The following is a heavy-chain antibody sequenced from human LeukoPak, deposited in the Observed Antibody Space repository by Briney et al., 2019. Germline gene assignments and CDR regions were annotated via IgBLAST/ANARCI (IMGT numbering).Heavy chain of an antibody. CDR2: IYYSGST. D-gene: IGHD3-10*01. V-gene: IGHV4-39*02. CDR3: ARDGVTMVRGVIRAHNWFDP. Sequence: SETLSLTCTVSGGSISSSSYYWGWIRQPPGKGLEWIGSIYYSGSTYYNPSLKSRVIISVDTSKNQFSLKLSSVTAADTAVYYCARDGVTMVRGVIRAHNWFDPWGQGTLVTVSS. CDR1: GGSISSSSYY. J-gene: IGHJ5*02.